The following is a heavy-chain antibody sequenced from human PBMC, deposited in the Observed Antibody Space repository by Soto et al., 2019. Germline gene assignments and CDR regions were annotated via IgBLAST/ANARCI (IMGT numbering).Heavy chain of an antibody. J-gene: IGHJ4*02. CDR1: GYTFTNYD. Sequence: ASVKVSCKASGYTFTNYDINWVRQATGQGLEWMGWMNPIGGDTGYAQKFQGRVTMTRNTSINTAYMELRSLRSEDTAVYYCARGPNPYYFDYWGQGTLVTVSS. V-gene: IGHV1-8*01. CDR3: ARGPNPYYFDY. CDR2: MNPIGGDT.